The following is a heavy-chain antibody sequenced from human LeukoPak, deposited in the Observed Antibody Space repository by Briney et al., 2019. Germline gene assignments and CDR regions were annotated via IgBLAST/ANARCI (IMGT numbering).Heavy chain of an antibody. CDR3: AKDPDYFDSSGYYDY. CDR2: ISWDGGST. CDR1: GFTFDDYS. J-gene: IGHJ4*02. D-gene: IGHD3-22*01. V-gene: IGHV3-43*01. Sequence: ETGGSLRLSCAASGFTFDDYSMHWVRQAPGKGLEWASLISWDGGSTYYADSVKGRFTISRDNSKNSLYLQMNSLRTEDTALYYCAKDPDYFDSSGYYDYWGRGTLVTVSS.